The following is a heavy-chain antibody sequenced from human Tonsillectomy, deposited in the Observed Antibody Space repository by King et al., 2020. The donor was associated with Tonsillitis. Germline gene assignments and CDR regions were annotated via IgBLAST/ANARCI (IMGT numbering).Heavy chain of an antibody. V-gene: IGHV4-61*01. Sequence: MQLQESGPGLVKPSETLSLTCNVSGGSVSSGSYYWSWIRQPPGKGLEWIGYIYYSGSTKYNPSLKSRVPISVDTSKNQFSLKLSSVTAADTAVYYCARGREGGIFDYWGQGTLVTVSS. CDR2: IYYSGST. J-gene: IGHJ4*02. D-gene: IGHD6-13*01. CDR1: GGSVSSGSYY. CDR3: ARGREGGIFDY.